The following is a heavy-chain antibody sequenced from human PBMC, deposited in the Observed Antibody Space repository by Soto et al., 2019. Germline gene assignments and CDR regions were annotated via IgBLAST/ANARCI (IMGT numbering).Heavy chain of an antibody. CDR1: GYTFTSYG. CDR3: ARGRYGDY. J-gene: IGHJ4*02. D-gene: IGHD1-1*01. V-gene: IGHV1-18*01. Sequence: QVHLVQSGAEVKKPGASVKVSCKGSGYTFTSYGITWVRQAPGQGLEWMGWISAHNGNTNYAQKLQGRVTGTRDTSASTAHMELRSLRSGGTAGCYCARGRYGDYWGQGALVTVSS. CDR2: ISAHNGNT.